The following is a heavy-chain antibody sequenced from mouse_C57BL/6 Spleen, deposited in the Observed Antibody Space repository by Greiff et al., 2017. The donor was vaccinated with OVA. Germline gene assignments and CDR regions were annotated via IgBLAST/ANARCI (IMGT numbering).Heavy chain of an antibody. J-gene: IGHJ1*03. D-gene: IGHD1-1*01. V-gene: IGHV5-16*01. CDR1: GFTFSDYY. CDR2: INYDGSST. Sequence: EVKLEESEGGLVQPGSSMKLSCTASGFTFSDYYMAWVRQVPEKGLEWVANINYDGSSTYYLDSLKSRFIISRDNAKNILYLQMSSLKSEDTATYYCARDRSSGGYFDVWGTGTTVTVSS. CDR3: ARDRSSGGYFDV.